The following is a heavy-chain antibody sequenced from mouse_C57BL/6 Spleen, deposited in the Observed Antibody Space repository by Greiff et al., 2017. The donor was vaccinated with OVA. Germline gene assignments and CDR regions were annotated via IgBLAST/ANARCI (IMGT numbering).Heavy chain of an antibody. CDR2: IDPSDSYT. CDR3: ARDGSSSY. Sequence: VQLQQPGAELVKPGASVKLSCKASGYTFTSYWMQWVKQRPGQGLEWIGEIDPSDSYTNYNQKFKGKATLTVDTSSSTAYMQLSSLTSEDSAVYYCARDGSSSYWGQGTTLTVSS. J-gene: IGHJ2*01. V-gene: IGHV1-50*01. CDR1: GYTFTSYW. D-gene: IGHD1-1*01.